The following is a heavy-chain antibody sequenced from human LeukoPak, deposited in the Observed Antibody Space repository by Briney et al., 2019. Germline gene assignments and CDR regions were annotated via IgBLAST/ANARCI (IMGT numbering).Heavy chain of an antibody. D-gene: IGHD6-13*01. Sequence: GGSLRLSCAASGFTFSSYWMSWVRQAPGKGLEWVANIKEDGSEKYYVDSVKGRFTIFRDNAKKSLYLQMNSLRAEDTAVYYCARASYVASGFDPWVQGILVTVSS. CDR3: ARASYVASGFDP. J-gene: IGHJ5*02. V-gene: IGHV3-7*01. CDR1: GFTFSSYW. CDR2: IKEDGSEK.